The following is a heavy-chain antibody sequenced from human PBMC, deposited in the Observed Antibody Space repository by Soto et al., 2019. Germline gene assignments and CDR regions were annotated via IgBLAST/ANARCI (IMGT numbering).Heavy chain of an antibody. CDR1: GVTFSSYA. V-gene: IGHV3-23*01. Sequence: EVQLLESGGGLVQPGGSLRLSCAASGVTFSSYAMSWVRQAPGKGLEWVSAISGSGGSTYYADSVKGRFTISRDNSKNTLSLQMNSLRAEDTAVYYCAKDAGIAAAGTGWSLDYYYYGMDVWCQGTTVTVSS. CDR2: ISGSGGST. D-gene: IGHD6-13*01. J-gene: IGHJ6*02. CDR3: AKDAGIAAAGTGWSLDYYYYGMDV.